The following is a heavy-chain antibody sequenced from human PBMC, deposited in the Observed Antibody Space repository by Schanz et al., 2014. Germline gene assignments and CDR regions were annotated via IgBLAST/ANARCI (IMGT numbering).Heavy chain of an antibody. D-gene: IGHD7-27*01. Sequence: EVQLVESGGGLVQPGGSLRLSCAASGFTFSTYWMSWVRQAPGKGLEWVANIKQDESERSYVDSVKGRFTISRDNAKNSLYLQMNSLRAEDTAVYYCAKYGGELGVSFEYWGQGTLVTVSS. CDR3: AKYGGELGVSFEY. CDR2: IKQDESER. J-gene: IGHJ4*02. CDR1: GFTFSTYW. V-gene: IGHV3-7*01.